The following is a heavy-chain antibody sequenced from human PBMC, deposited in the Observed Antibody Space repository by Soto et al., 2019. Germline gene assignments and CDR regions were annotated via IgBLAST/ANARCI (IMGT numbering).Heavy chain of an antibody. Sequence: QLQLQESGPGLAKPSETLSLTCTVSGGSISSSSYYWGWIRQPPGKGLEWIGSIYYSGSTYYNPSLKSRVTISVDTSKNQFSLKLSSVTAADTAVYYCARHQGYCSGGSCYDWFDPWGQGTLVTVSS. CDR1: GGSISSSSYY. V-gene: IGHV4-39*01. CDR2: IYYSGST. D-gene: IGHD2-15*01. CDR3: ARHQGYCSGGSCYDWFDP. J-gene: IGHJ5*02.